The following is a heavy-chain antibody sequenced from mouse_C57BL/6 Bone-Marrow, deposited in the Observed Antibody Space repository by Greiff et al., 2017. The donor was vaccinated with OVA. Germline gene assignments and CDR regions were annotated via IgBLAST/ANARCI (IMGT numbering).Heavy chain of an antibody. CDR2: IYPRSGNT. D-gene: IGHD1-1*01. CDR3: ARRDYGSSYDYCDY. Sequence: QVQLKQSGAELARPGASVKLSCKASGYTFTSYGISWVKQRTGQGLEWIGEIYPRSGNTYYNEKCKGKATLTADKSSSTAYMELRSLTSEDSAVYFCARRDYGSSYDYCDYWGQGTTRTVSS. J-gene: IGHJ2*01. CDR1: GYTFTSYG. V-gene: IGHV1-81*01.